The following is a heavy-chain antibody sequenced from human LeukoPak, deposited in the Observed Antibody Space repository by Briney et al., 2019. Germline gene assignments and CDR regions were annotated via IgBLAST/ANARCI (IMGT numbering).Heavy chain of an antibody. CDR3: ARVFPLTYSSSWYSLYYFDY. CDR2: INPGGGNT. Sequence: ASVKVSCKASGYTFTNYYIHWVRQAPGQGLEWMGLINPGGGNTNYAQNFQGRVTMTRDTSASTVYMELSSLRSEDTAVYYCARVFPLTYSSSWYSLYYFDYWGQGTLVTVSS. J-gene: IGHJ4*02. D-gene: IGHD6-13*01. CDR1: GYTFTNYY. V-gene: IGHV1-46*01.